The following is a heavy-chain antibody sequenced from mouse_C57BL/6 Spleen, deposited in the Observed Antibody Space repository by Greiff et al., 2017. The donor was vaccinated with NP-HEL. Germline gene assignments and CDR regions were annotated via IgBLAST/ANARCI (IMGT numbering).Heavy chain of an antibody. D-gene: IGHD1-1*01. J-gene: IGHJ4*01. CDR2: IDPNSGGT. CDR1: GYTFTSYW. Sequence: QVQLQQPGAELVKPGASVKLSCKASGYTFTSYWMHWVKQRPGRGLEWIGRIDPNSGGTKYNEKLKSKATLTVDKPSSTAYMQLSSLTSEDSAVYYCAITTVVAHYYAMDYWGQGTSVTVSS. CDR3: AITTVVAHYYAMDY. V-gene: IGHV1-72*01.